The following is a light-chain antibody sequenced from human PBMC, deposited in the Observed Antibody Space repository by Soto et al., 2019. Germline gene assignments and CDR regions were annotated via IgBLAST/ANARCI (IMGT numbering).Light chain of an antibody. V-gene: IGKV3-15*01. CDR1: QSVSNY. J-gene: IGKJ1*01. CDR2: GAS. CDR3: QQYNNWPRT. Sequence: ELLMTQSPATLSVSPGERATLSCRASQSVSNYLAWYQQIPGQPPRLLIYGASTRATGSPARFSGSGSGTEFTLTISSLQSEDFAVYYCQQYNNWPRTCGQGTKVDIK.